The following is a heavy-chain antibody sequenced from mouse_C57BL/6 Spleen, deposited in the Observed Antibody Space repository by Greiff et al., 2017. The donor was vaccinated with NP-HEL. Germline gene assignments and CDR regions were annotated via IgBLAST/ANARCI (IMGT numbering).Heavy chain of an antibody. CDR3: ARGKSTTGAWFAY. V-gene: IGHV1-22*01. J-gene: IGHJ3*01. CDR2: INPNNGGT. CDR1: GYTFTDYN. D-gene: IGHD1-1*01. Sequence: DVQLQESGPELMKPGASVKMSCKASGYTFTDYNMHWVKQSHGKSLEWIGYINPNNGGTSYNQKFKGKATLTVNKSSSTAYMELRSLTSEDSAVYYCARGKSTTGAWFAYWGQGTLVTVSA.